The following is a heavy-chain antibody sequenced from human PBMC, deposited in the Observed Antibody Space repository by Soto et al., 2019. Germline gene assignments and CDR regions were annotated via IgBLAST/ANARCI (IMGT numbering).Heavy chain of an antibody. Sequence: GGSLRLSCAASGFTFSSYGMHWVRQAPGKGLEWVAVIWYDGSNKYYADSAKGRFTISRDNSKNTLYLQMNSLRAEDTAVYYCARDAVGLSSYSYYYYYMDVWGKGTTVTVSS. V-gene: IGHV3-33*01. CDR2: IWYDGSNK. CDR3: ARDAVGLSSYSYYYYYMDV. CDR1: GFTFSSYG. D-gene: IGHD1-26*01. J-gene: IGHJ6*03.